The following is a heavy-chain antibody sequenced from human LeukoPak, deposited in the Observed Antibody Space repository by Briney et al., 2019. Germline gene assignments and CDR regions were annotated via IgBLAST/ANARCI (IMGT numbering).Heavy chain of an antibody. Sequence: ASVKVSCKASGFTFTRYDINWVRQASGQGLEWMGWISAYNGNTNYAQKLQGRVTMTTDTSTSTAYMELRSLRSDDTAVYYCAREGYYDSSGIDYWGQGTLVTVSS. D-gene: IGHD3-22*01. CDR2: ISAYNGNT. CDR1: GFTFTRYD. CDR3: AREGYYDSSGIDY. V-gene: IGHV1-18*01. J-gene: IGHJ4*02.